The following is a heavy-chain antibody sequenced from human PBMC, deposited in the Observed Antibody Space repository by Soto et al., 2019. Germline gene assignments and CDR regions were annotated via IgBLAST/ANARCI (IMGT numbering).Heavy chain of an antibody. Sequence: TLALTCTFSGGSISSWGYYWSWIRQHPGKGLEWIGYIYYSGSTYYNPSLKSRVTISVDTSKNQFSLKLSSVTAADTAVYYCARYSVVIRSGIDYWGQGTLVTVSS. CDR3: ARYSVVIRSGIDY. V-gene: IGHV4-31*03. D-gene: IGHD3-22*01. CDR1: GGSISSWGYY. CDR2: IYYSGST. J-gene: IGHJ4*02.